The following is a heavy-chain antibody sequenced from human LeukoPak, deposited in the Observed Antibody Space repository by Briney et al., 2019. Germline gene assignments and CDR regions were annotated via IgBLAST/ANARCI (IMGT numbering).Heavy chain of an antibody. V-gene: IGHV4-61*02. CDR2: IYTSGST. J-gene: IGHJ6*03. Sequence: SETLSLTCTVSGGSISSGSYYWSWIRQPAGKGLEWIGRIYTSGSTNYNPSLKSRVTIPVDTSKNQFSLKLSSVTAADTAVYYCARYYYYMDVWGKGTTVTVSS. CDR1: GGSISSGSYY. CDR3: ARYYYYMDV.